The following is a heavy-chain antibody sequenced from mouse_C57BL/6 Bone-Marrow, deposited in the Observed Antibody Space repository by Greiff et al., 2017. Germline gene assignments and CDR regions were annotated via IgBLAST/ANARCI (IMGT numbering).Heavy chain of an antibody. Sequence: VQLQQPGAELVKPGASVKMSCKASGYTFTSYWITWVKQRPGQGLEWIGDIYPGSGSTNYNEKFKSKATLTVDTSSSTAYMQLSSLTSEDSAVYYCARRGIATVVATNDNDYWGQGTSVTVSA. D-gene: IGHD1-1*01. CDR1: GYTFTSYW. J-gene: IGHJ4*01. CDR2: IYPGSGST. CDR3: ARRGIATVVATNDNDY. V-gene: IGHV1-55*01.